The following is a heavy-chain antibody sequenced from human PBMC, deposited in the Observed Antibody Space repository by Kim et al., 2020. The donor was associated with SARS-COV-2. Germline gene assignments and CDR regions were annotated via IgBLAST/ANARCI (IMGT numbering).Heavy chain of an antibody. Sequence: SETLSLTCTVSGGSINNYYWSWIRQPPGKGLEWIGYIYYSGSTNYNPSLKSRVTISVDTSKNQFSLKLSSVTAADTAVYYCARAWSAYGDANWFDPWGQGTLVTVSS. CDR1: GGSINNYY. CDR3: ARAWSAYGDANWFDP. V-gene: IGHV4-59*13. D-gene: IGHD4-17*01. J-gene: IGHJ5*02. CDR2: IYYSGST.